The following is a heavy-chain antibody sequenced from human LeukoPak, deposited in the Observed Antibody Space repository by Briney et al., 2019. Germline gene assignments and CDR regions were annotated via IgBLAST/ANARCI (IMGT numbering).Heavy chain of an antibody. CDR3: ARGYSSSFPDY. Sequence: GGSLRLSCAASGFTVSSNYMSWVRQAPGKGLEWVSVIYSGGSTYYADSVKGRFTISRDNSKNTLYLQMNSLRAEDTAVYYCARGYSSSFPDYWGQGTLVTVPS. D-gene: IGHD6-13*01. CDR1: GFTVSSNY. V-gene: IGHV3-53*01. J-gene: IGHJ4*02. CDR2: IYSGGST.